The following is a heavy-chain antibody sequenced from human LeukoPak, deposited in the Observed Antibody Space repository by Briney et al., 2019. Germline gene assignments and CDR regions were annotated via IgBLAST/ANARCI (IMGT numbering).Heavy chain of an antibody. Sequence: PGGSLRLSCAASGFTFTSYWMHWVRQAPGKGLVWVSSVNSDGSTTRYADSAKGRLTISRDNAKNTLYLQMNSLRAEDTAVYYCARAVSWGHNDYWGQGTLVTVSS. CDR2: VNSDGSTT. D-gene: IGHD3-16*01. J-gene: IGHJ4*02. V-gene: IGHV3-74*01. CDR3: ARAVSWGHNDY. CDR1: GFTFTSYW.